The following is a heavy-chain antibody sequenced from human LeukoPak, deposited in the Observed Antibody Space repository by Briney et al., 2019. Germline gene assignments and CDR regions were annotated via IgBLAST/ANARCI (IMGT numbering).Heavy chain of an antibody. CDR2: ISYDGSNK. CDR3: ARGDSSDMDY. Sequence: GGSLRLSCAASGFTFSSYGMHWVRQAPGKGLEWVAVISYDGSNKYYADSVKGRFTISRDNAKNTLYLQMNSLRAEDTAVYYCARGDSSDMDYWGQGTLVTVSS. J-gene: IGHJ4*02. D-gene: IGHD6-19*01. V-gene: IGHV3-30*03. CDR1: GFTFSSYG.